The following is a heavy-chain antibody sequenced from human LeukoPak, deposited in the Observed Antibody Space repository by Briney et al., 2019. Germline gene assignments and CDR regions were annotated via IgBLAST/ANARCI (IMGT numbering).Heavy chain of an antibody. D-gene: IGHD3-3*01. CDR1: GYSFSSGYY. J-gene: IGHJ5*02. CDR3: ASILTTFDFWSGANWFDP. CDR2: IYHSGST. V-gene: IGHV4-38-2*02. Sequence: SETLSLTCTVSGYSFSSGYYWGWIRQPPGKGLEWIGSIYHSGSTYYNPSLKSRVTISVDTSKNQFSLKLSSVTAADTAVYYCASILTTFDFWSGANWFDPWGQGTLVTVSS.